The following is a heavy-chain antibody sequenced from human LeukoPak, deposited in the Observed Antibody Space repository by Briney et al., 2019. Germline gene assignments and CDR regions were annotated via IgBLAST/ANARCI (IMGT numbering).Heavy chain of an antibody. CDR1: GFTFSSYE. V-gene: IGHV3-48*03. D-gene: IGHD6-6*01. CDR3: ARYSSSPCFDY. J-gene: IGHJ4*02. Sequence: GGSLRLSCAASGFTFSSYEMNWVRQAPGKGLEWVSYISSSGNTIYYADSVKGRFTISRDNAKNSLYLQMNSLRAEDTAVYYCARYSSSPCFDYWGQGTLVTVSS. CDR2: ISSSGNTI.